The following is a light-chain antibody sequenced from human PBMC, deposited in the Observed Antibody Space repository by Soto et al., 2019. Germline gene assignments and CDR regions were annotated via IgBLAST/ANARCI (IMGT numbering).Light chain of an antibody. Sequence: EIVMTQSPATLSVSPGERATLSCRASQSVSSNLAWYQQKPGQAPRLLIYGASTRATGIPARFSGSGSGTEFTLTISSLQSEDFAVYYCQQYNNWPHTFRGGTKVDIK. J-gene: IGKJ4*01. CDR3: QQYNNWPHT. CDR2: GAS. V-gene: IGKV3D-15*01. CDR1: QSVSSN.